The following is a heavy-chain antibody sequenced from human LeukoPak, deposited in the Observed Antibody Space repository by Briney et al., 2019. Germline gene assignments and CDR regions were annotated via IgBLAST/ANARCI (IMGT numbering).Heavy chain of an antibody. CDR1: GGSFSGYY. CDR2: INHSGST. D-gene: IGHD6-13*01. CDR3: AILGGIAAAGPGDDY. J-gene: IGHJ4*02. V-gene: IGHV4-34*01. Sequence: SETLSLTCAVYGGSFSGYYWSWIRQPPGKGLEWIGEINHSGSTNYNPSLKSRVTISVDTSKNQFSLKLSSVTAADTAEYYCAILGGIAAAGPGDDYWGQGTLVTVSS.